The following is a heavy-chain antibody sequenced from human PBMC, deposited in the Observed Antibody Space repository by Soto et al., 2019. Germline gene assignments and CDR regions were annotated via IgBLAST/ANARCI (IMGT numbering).Heavy chain of an antibody. V-gene: IGHV1-69*13. D-gene: IGHD3-22*01. CDR2: IIPIFGTA. CDR1: GGTFSSYA. CDR3: ARGAYYYDSSGYYFGY. J-gene: IGHJ4*02. Sequence: SVKVSCKASGGTFSSYAISWVRQAPGQGLEWMGGIIPIFGTANYAQKFQGRVTITADESTSTAYMELSSLRSEDTAVYYCARGAYYYDSSGYYFGYWGQGTLVTVSS.